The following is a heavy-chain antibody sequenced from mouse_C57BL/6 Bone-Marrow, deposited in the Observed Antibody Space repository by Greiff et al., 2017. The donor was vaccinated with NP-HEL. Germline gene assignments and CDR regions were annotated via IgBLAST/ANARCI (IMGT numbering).Heavy chain of an antibody. D-gene: IGHD2-5*01. CDR2: INYDGSST. J-gene: IGHJ1*03. CDR3: ASYSNYPYWYFDV. Sequence: EVMLVESEGGLVQPGSSMKLSCTASGFTFSDYYMAWVRQVPEKGLEWVANINYDGSSTYYLDSLKSRFIISSDNAKNILYLQMSSLKSEDTATYYCASYSNYPYWYFDVWGTGTTVTVSS. V-gene: IGHV5-16*01. CDR1: GFTFSDYY.